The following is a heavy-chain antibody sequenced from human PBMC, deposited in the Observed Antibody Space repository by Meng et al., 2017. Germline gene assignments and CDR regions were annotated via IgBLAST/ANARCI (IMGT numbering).Heavy chain of an antibody. J-gene: IGHJ6*02. CDR1: GFTFGDYA. Sequence: GGSLRLSCTASGFTFGDYAMSWVRQVPGKGLEWVGFIRSKAYGGTTEYAASVKGRFTISRDDSKSIAYLQMNSLKTEDTAVYYCTRDHLILLWFGELSNYYYGMDVWGQGTTVTVSS. D-gene: IGHD3-10*01. CDR2: IRSKAYGGTT. CDR3: TRDHLILLWFGELSNYYYGMDV. V-gene: IGHV3-49*04.